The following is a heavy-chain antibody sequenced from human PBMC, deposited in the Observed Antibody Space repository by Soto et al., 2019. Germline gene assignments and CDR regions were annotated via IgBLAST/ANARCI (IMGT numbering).Heavy chain of an antibody. CDR3: ARDNYCSGGSRLKKCFVP. CDR2: IYDDGSA. CDR1: GGSISSYY. J-gene: IGHJ5*02. Sequence: PSETLSLTCTVSGGSISSYYWSWIRQPPGKGLEWLAYIYDDGSANYNPSLKSRATISLDMSKNQFSLKLTSVTAADTAVYYCARDNYCSGGSRLKKCFVPWCQGILLT. D-gene: IGHD2-15*01. V-gene: IGHV4-59*01.